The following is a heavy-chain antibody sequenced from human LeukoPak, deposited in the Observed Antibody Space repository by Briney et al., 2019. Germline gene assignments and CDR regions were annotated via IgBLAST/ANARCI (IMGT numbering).Heavy chain of an antibody. CDR1: GFTFSSYA. Sequence: GGSLRLSCAASGFTFSSYAMSWVRQAPGKGLEWVSGISGSSTYYADSVKGRFTISRDNSKNTLYLRMSSLRAEDTAVYFCARTPYLYFGSGSYQFDYWGQGTLVTVSS. CDR2: ISGSST. V-gene: IGHV3-23*01. CDR3: ARTPYLYFGSGSYQFDY. D-gene: IGHD3-10*01. J-gene: IGHJ4*02.